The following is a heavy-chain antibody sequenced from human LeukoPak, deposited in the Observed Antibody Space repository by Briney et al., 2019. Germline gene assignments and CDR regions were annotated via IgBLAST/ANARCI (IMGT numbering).Heavy chain of an antibody. J-gene: IGHJ4*02. D-gene: IGHD3-22*01. V-gene: IGHV3-30*02. CDR3: ARPYYYDSSGYYPYYFDY. CDR1: GFTFSSYG. CDR2: IRYDGSNK. Sequence: QPGGSLRLSCAASGFTFSSYGMHWVRQAPGKGLEWVSFIRYDGSNKYYADSVKGRFTISRDNSKNTLYLQMNSLRAEDTAVYYCARPYYYDSSGYYPYYFDYWGQGTLVTVSS.